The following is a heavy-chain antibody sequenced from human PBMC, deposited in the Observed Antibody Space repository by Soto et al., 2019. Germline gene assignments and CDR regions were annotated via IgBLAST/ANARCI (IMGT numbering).Heavy chain of an antibody. Sequence: SQTLSLTCAISGDSVSSNSAAWNWIRQSPSRGLEWLGRTYYRSKWYNDYAVSVKSRITINPDTSKNQFSLQLNSVTPEDTAVYYCAREVGRYCSGGSCYSIYYYGMDVWGQGTTVTVSS. CDR3: AREVGRYCSGGSCYSIYYYGMDV. CDR2: TYYRSKWYN. D-gene: IGHD2-15*01. CDR1: GDSVSSNSAA. J-gene: IGHJ6*02. V-gene: IGHV6-1*01.